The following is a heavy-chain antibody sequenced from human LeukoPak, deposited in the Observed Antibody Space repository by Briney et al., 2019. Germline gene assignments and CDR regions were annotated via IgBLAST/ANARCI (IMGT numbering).Heavy chain of an antibody. J-gene: IGHJ4*02. CDR2: ISGSGGST. Sequence: GGSLRLSCAAPGFTFSSYAMSWVRQAPGKGLEWVSAISGSGGSTYYADSVKGRFTISRDNSKNTLYLQMNSLRAEDTAVYYCAKDPTLWELLPFDYWGQGTLVTVSS. V-gene: IGHV3-23*01. CDR3: AKDPTLWELLPFDY. D-gene: IGHD1-26*01. CDR1: GFTFSSYA.